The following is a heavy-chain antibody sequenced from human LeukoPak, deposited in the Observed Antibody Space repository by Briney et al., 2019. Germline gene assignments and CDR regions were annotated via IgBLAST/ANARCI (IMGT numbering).Heavy chain of an antibody. Sequence: GASVKVSCKASGGTFSSYAISWVRQAPGQGLEWMGGIIPIFGTANYAQKFQGRVTITADKSTSTAYMELSSLRSEDTAVYYCARDRAAGGYYDSSGYWDYWGQGTLVTVSS. D-gene: IGHD3-22*01. CDR2: IIPIFGTA. J-gene: IGHJ4*02. V-gene: IGHV1-69*06. CDR1: GGTFSSYA. CDR3: ARDRAAGGYYDSSGYWDY.